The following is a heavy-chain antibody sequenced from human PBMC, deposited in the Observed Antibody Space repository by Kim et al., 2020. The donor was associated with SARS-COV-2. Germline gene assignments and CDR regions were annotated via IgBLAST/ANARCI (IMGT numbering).Heavy chain of an antibody. CDR1: GFTFSSYG. CDR2: ISYDGSNK. V-gene: IGHV3-30*18. D-gene: IGHD3-10*01. Sequence: GGSLRLSCAASGFTFSSYGMHWVRQAPGKGLEWVAVISYDGSNKYYADSVKGRFTISRDNSKNTLYLQMNSLRAEDTAVYYCAKDRGVSPWGYWGQGTLVTVSS. CDR3: AKDRGVSPWGY. J-gene: IGHJ4*02.